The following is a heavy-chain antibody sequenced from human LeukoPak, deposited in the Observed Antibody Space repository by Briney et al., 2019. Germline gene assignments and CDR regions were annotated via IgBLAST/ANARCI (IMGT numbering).Heavy chain of an antibody. CDR3: AVGSDYGDYVFPY. CDR1: GGTFSSYA. V-gene: IGHV1-69*13. J-gene: IGHJ4*02. Sequence: SVKVSCMASGGTFSSYAISWVRQAPGQGLEWMGGIIPIFGTANYAQKFQGRVTITADESTSTAYMELSSLRSEDTAVYYCAVGSDYGDYVFPYWGQGTLVTVSS. D-gene: IGHD4-17*01. CDR2: IIPIFGTA.